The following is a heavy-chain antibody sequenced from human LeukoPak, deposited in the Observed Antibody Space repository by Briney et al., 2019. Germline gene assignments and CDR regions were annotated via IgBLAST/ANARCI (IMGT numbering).Heavy chain of an antibody. CDR2: IYYSGST. Sequence: PSETLSLTCTVSGGSISSYYWSWIRQPPGKGLEWIGYIYYSGSTNYNPSLKSRVTISVDTSKNQFSLKLSSVTAADTAVYYCASLEGSGYYLGAFDIWGQGTMVTVSS. D-gene: IGHD3-22*01. V-gene: IGHV4-59*08. CDR1: GGSISSYY. CDR3: ASLEGSGYYLGAFDI. J-gene: IGHJ3*02.